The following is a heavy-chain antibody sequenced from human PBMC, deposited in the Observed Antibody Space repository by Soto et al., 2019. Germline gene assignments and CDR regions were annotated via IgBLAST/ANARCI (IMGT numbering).Heavy chain of an antibody. CDR3: ARLGGYYHSLAT. CDR2: VYYTGTT. CDR1: GGSINNYY. Sequence: SETLSLTCTVSGGSINNYYWTWIRQPPGMGLEWIGYVYYTGTTSYNPSLKSRVTISIDGSKNQISLKLSSVTAGDTAFYYCARLGGYYHSLATWGQGTLVTVSS. V-gene: IGHV4-59*08. D-gene: IGHD3-22*01. J-gene: IGHJ5*02.